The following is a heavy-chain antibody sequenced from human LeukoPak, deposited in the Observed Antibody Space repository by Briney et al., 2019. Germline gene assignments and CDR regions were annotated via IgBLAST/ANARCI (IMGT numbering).Heavy chain of an antibody. CDR2: ISSSGGTT. J-gene: IGHJ4*02. V-gene: IGHV3-23*01. CDR1: GFTFSSYA. Sequence: GGSLRLSCAASGFTFSSYAMSWVRQAPGKGLEWVSTISSSGGTTYYADSVKGRFTISRDTTKNTLYLQMNSLRVEDTAVYYCAKTSPGYTYGLLDYWGQGTLFTVSS. D-gene: IGHD5-18*01. CDR3: AKTSPGYTYGLLDY.